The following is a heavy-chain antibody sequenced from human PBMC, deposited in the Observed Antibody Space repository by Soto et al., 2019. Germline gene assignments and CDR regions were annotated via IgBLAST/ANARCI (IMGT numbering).Heavy chain of an antibody. Sequence: EVQLVETAGGLMQPGGSLRLSCAASGFTVSNNYMSWVRQAPGKGLECVSIIYSGGTTYYADSVRGRFTISRDHSKNTLYLQMNSLRADDTAVYFCARNQPVTTLGYWGQGTLVTVSS. D-gene: IGHD4-17*01. CDR2: IYSGGTT. J-gene: IGHJ4*02. CDR3: ARNQPVTTLGY. V-gene: IGHV3-53*02. CDR1: GFTVSNNY.